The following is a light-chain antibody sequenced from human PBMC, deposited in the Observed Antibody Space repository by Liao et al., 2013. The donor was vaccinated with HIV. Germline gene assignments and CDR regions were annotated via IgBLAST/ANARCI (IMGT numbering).Light chain of an antibody. CDR2: QDN. J-gene: IGLJ2*01. V-gene: IGLV3-25*03. Sequence: SSELTQSPSVSVSPGQTASITCSGDYLGDKYASWYQHKPGQAPVLVIYQDNKRPSGIPERFSGASSGTTVTLTISGVQAEDEADYYCQSADSSGSYFGGGTKLTVL. CDR1: YLGDKY. CDR3: QSADSSGSY.